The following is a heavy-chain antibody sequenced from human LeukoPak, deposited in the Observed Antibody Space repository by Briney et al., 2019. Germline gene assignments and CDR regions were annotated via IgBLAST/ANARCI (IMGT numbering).Heavy chain of an antibody. CDR3: AKVVGGPWGWYFDL. J-gene: IGHJ2*01. D-gene: IGHD2-15*01. V-gene: IGHV3-9*01. CDR2: ISWNSGSI. Sequence: GGSLRLSCAGSGFTFSSYSIHWVRQAPGKGLEWVSGISWNSGSIGYADSVKGRFTISRDNAKNSLYLQMNSLRAEDTALYYCAKVVGGPWGWYFDLWGRGTLVTVSS. CDR1: GFTFSSYS.